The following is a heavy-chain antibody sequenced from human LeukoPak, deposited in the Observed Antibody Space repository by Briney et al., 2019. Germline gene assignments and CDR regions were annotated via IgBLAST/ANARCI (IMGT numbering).Heavy chain of an antibody. V-gene: IGHV4-4*07. J-gene: IGHJ4*02. Sequence: SETLSLICTVSGGSISSYYWSWIRQPAGKGLEWIGRIYSTGSTNYNPSLKSRVTMSVDTSKNQFSLRLRSVTAADTAVYYCARGTDMTPISGYYSFVYWGQGTLVSVSS. CDR1: GGSISSYY. CDR2: IYSTGST. D-gene: IGHD5-12*01. CDR3: ARGTDMTPISGYYSFVY.